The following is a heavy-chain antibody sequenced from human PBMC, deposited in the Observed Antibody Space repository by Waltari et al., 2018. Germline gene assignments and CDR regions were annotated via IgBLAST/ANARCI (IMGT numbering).Heavy chain of an antibody. CDR1: GGSTSPYY. CDR2: IHYSGSS. D-gene: IGHD1-26*01. Sequence: QVQLQESGPGLVKPSETLSLTCTVSGGSTSPYYWSWVRQSPGKGLEWIGYIHYSGSSHYNPTLRSRVAISLDTPNNQFSLRLRSVTAADAAIYYCARADTSTSYFYYYMDVWGKGTTVTVSS. J-gene: IGHJ6*03. V-gene: IGHV4-59*01. CDR3: ARADTSTSYFYYYMDV.